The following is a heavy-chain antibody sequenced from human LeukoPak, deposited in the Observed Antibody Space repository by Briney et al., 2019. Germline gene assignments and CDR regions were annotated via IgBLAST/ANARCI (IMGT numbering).Heavy chain of an antibody. Sequence: LGAPLQISCEGSGYIFTSYWIGWGRQLAGKRLEWMGITSSGASDNKYNSPIQGQVTISADKSISTAYQQWSSLKASDTAMYYCASSTLGYQLLYTFEVWGQGT. J-gene: IGHJ3*01. CDR3: ASSTLGYQLLYTFEV. CDR1: GYIFTSYW. V-gene: IGHV5-51*01. CDR2: TSSGASDN. D-gene: IGHD2-2*02.